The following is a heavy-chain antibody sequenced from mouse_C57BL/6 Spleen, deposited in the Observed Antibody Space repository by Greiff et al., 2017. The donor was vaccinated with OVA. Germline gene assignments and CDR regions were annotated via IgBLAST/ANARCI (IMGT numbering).Heavy chain of an antibody. J-gene: IGHJ4*01. CDR3: ARDYDYEGMDY. V-gene: IGHV1-64*01. CDR2: IHPNSGST. Sequence: QVQLQQPGAELVKPGASVKLSCKASGYTFTSYWMHWVKQRPGQGLEWIGMIHPNSGSTNYNEKFKSKATLTVDKSSSTAYMQLSSLTSEDSAVYYCARDYDYEGMDYWGQGTSVTVSS. CDR1: GYTFTSYW. D-gene: IGHD2-4*01.